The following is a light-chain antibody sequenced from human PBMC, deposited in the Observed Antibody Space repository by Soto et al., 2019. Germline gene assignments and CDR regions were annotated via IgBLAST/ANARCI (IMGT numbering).Light chain of an antibody. CDR3: QQYDTYYT. CDR2: DVS. J-gene: IGKJ2*01. V-gene: IGKV1-5*01. CDR1: QSISNW. Sequence: DLQMTQSPSTLSASVGARVTITCRASQSISNWLAWYQQKPGKAPTLLIYDVSRLESGVPSRFSGSGSGTEFTLTINSLQPDDFATDYCQQYDTYYTFGQGTKVDI.